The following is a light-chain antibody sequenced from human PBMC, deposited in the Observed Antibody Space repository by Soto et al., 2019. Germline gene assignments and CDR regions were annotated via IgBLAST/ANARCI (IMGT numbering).Light chain of an antibody. CDR1: QTVSATY. V-gene: IGKV3-20*01. Sequence: EIVLTQSPGTLSLPPGGRATLSCRASQTVSATYLAWSQHRPGRAPRLLIYGASISAPGTPDGFSGSGSGTDFTLTSSRRQPEDFAVYYWQHYGSAPMYTFGQGTKLENK. CDR3: QHYGSAPMYT. J-gene: IGKJ2*01. CDR2: GAS.